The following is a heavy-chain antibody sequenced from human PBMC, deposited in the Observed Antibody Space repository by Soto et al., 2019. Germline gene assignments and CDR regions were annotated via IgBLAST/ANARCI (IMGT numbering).Heavy chain of an antibody. Sequence: PGGSLRLSCAASGFTFSSYAMSWVRQAPGKGLEWVSAISGSGGSTYYADSVKGRFTISRHNSKNTLYLQMNSLRAEDTAVYYCAKDNRQSPHGSQFDYWGQGTLVTVSS. J-gene: IGHJ4*02. CDR3: AKDNRQSPHGSQFDY. CDR1: GFTFSSYA. V-gene: IGHV3-23*01. CDR2: ISGSGGST. D-gene: IGHD1-26*01.